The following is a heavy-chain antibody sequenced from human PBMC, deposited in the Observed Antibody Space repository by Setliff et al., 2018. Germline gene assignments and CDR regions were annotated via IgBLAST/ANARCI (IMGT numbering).Heavy chain of an antibody. CDR1: GGSINSGSYF. V-gene: IGHV4-39*07. CDR3: ARGRIAERPEAIDY. Sequence: ASETLSLTCTVSGGSINSGSYFWAWIRQPPGKGLEWIGEINHRGFTDYKPSLKSRLTMSVDTSRNQFSLNLGSVTAADTGVYYCARGRIAERPEAIDYWGQGTPVTVSS. CDR2: INHRGFT. D-gene: IGHD6-6*01. J-gene: IGHJ4*02.